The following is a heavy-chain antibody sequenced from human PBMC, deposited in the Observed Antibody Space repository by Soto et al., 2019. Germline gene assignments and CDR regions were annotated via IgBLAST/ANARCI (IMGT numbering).Heavy chain of an antibody. D-gene: IGHD5-12*01. CDR1: GFTYSSYG. J-gene: IGHJ4*02. V-gene: IGHV3-33*01. CDR3: ARASAWLFDS. CDR2: IWYDGSNK. Sequence: HPGGSLRLSCAVSGFTYSSYGMHWVRQAPGKGLEWVAVIWYDGSNKYYADSVKGRFIISRDDSKNTLSLQMNSLRAEDTAVYHCARASAWLFDSWGQGT.